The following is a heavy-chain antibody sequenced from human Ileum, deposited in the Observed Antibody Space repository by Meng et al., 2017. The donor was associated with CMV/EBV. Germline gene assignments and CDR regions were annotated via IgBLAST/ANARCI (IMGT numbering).Heavy chain of an antibody. CDR2: ISGSGGST. J-gene: IGHJ4*02. D-gene: IGHD2-2*01. Sequence: GESLKISCAASGFTFSSYAMSWVRQAPGKGLEWVSAISGSGGSTYYADSVEGRFTISRDNAKNTLYLQMNSLRAEDTAVYCCAKDGPVVVVPADYWGQGTLVTVSS. V-gene: IGHV3-23*01. CDR1: GFTFSSYA. CDR3: AKDGPVVVVPADY.